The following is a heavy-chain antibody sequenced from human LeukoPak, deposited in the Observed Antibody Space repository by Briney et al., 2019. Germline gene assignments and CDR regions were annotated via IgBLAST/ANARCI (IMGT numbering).Heavy chain of an antibody. V-gene: IGHV3-53*01. CDR3: ARDPRAGGYYVY. CDR2: IYSGGST. J-gene: IGHJ4*02. CDR1: GFTFSSYG. D-gene: IGHD3-22*01. Sequence: GGSLRLSCAASGFTFSSYGMHWVRQAPGKGLERVSVIYSGGSTYYADSVKGRFTISRDNSKNTLYLQMNSLRAEDTAVYYCARDPRAGGYYVYWGQGTLVTVSS.